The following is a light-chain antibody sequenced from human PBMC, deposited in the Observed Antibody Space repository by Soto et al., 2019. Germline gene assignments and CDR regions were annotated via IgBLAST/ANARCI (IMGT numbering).Light chain of an antibody. Sequence: EIVMTQSPATLSVSPGERATLSCRASQSVNSNLAWYQQKPGQAPRLLIYGASTRATGVPARFSGSGSGIEFTLTISSLQSEDFAVYYCQQYVSIPLTFGGGTKVDIK. CDR1: QSVNSN. CDR2: GAS. V-gene: IGKV3-15*01. J-gene: IGKJ4*01. CDR3: QQYVSIPLT.